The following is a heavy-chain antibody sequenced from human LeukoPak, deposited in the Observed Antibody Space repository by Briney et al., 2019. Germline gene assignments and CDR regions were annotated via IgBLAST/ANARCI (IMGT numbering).Heavy chain of an antibody. D-gene: IGHD6-19*01. CDR2: IYPGDSDT. CDR3: ARQGSGYSSGWYYFDY. V-gene: IGHV5-51*01. Sequence: GESLKISCKGSGYSFISYWIGWVRQMPGKGLEWMGIIYPGDSDTRYSPSFQGQVTISADKSISTAYLQWSSLKASDTAMYYCARQGSGYSSGWYYFDYWGQGTLVTVSS. J-gene: IGHJ4*02. CDR1: GYSFISYW.